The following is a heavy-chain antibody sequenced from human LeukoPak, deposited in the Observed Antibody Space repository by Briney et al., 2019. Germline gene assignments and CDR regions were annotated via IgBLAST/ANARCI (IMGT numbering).Heavy chain of an antibody. J-gene: IGHJ4*02. CDR1: GFIFNNYL. CDR3: AKECDYSPGHKFDL. V-gene: IGHV3-23*01. D-gene: IGHD3-10*01. CDR2: LFTGGGRT. Sequence: GGSLRLSCAASGFIFNNYLMSWVRQAPGKGLEWVSVLFTGGGRTLYADSVKGRFTISGDTSRTTLYLQMSGLRAEDTAVYYCAKECDYSPGHKFDLWGQGTLVTVSS.